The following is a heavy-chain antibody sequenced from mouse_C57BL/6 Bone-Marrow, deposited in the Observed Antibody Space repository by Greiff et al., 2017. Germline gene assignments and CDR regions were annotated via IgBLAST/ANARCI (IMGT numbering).Heavy chain of an antibody. V-gene: IGHV14-4*01. Sequence: VQLQQSGAELVRPGASVKLSCTASGFNIKDDYMHWVKQRPEQGLEWIGWIDPENGDTEYASKFQGKATITADTSSNTAYLQLSRLTSEDTAVYYCTTGGGFAYWGQGTLVTVSA. J-gene: IGHJ3*01. CDR3: TTGGGFAY. CDR2: IDPENGDT. CDR1: GFNIKDDY.